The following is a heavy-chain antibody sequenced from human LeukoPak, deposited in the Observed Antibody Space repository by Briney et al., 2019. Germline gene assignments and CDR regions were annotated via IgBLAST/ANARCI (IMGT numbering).Heavy chain of an antibody. J-gene: IGHJ4*02. D-gene: IGHD3-3*01. V-gene: IGHV4-34*01. CDR2: INHSGST. Sequence: XYXSWIRQPPGXGLEXIGEINHSGSTNYNPSLKSRVTISVDTSKNQFPRKLSSVTAADTAVYYCARGPPRELLLSSYFDYWGQGTLVTVSS. CDR1: XY. CDR3: ARGPPRELLLSSYFDY.